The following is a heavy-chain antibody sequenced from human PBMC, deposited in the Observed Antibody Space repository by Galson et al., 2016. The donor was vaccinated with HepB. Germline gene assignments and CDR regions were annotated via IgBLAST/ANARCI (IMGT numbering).Heavy chain of an antibody. Sequence: TLSLTCTVSGGSISSGGYYWTWTRQHAGKGLEWIGYVSYSGSTHYNPSLQSRVSISVDTSKNQFSLNLSSVTAADTAVYYCARRGAAAAAGYVAYWGQGTLVTVAS. CDR2: VSYSGST. J-gene: IGHJ4*02. V-gene: IGHV4-31*03. CDR1: GGSISSGGYY. D-gene: IGHD2-15*01. CDR3: ARRGAAAAAGYVAY.